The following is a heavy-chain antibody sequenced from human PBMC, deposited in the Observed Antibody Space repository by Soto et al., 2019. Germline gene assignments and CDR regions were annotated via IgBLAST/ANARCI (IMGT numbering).Heavy chain of an antibody. Sequence: VGSLRLSCSASGFTFSSYAMHWVRQAPGKGLEYVSAISSNGGSTYYADSVKGRFTISRDNYKNTLYLQMSSLRAEDTAVYYCVKGPARITMTASGFDYWGQGTLVTVSS. J-gene: IGHJ4*02. CDR1: GFTFSSYA. D-gene: IGHD3-22*01. CDR3: VKGPARITMTASGFDY. V-gene: IGHV3-64D*06. CDR2: ISSNGGST.